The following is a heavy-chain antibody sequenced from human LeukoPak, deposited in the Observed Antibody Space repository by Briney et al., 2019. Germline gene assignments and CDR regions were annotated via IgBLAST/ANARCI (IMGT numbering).Heavy chain of an antibody. Sequence: PSETLSLTCTVSGGSISSGSYYWSWIRQPAGKGLEWIGRIYTSGSTNYNPSLKSRVTISVDTSKNQFSLKLSSVTAADTAVYYCAFGVGGYFGYWGQGTLVTVSS. CDR3: AFGVGGYFGY. CDR1: GGSISSGSYY. CDR2: IYTSGST. J-gene: IGHJ4*02. V-gene: IGHV4-61*02. D-gene: IGHD3-10*01.